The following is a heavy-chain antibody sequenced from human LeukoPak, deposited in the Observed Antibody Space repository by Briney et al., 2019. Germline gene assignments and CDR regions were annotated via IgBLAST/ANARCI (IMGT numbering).Heavy chain of an antibody. V-gene: IGHV3-53*01. CDR3: ARNILFAFDI. Sequence: PGGSLRLSCAASGFTISNAWMSWVRQAPGKGLEWVSIIYNDGSTYYADSMKGRFTISRDNSKNTLYLQVNSLRAEDTAMYYCARNILFAFDIWGQGTMVTVSS. J-gene: IGHJ3*02. CDR1: GFTISNAW. D-gene: IGHD2/OR15-2a*01. CDR2: IYNDGST.